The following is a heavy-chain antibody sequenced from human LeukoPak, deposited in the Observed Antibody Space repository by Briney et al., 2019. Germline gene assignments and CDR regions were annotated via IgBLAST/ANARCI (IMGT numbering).Heavy chain of an antibody. V-gene: IGHV1-18*01. D-gene: IGHD2-2*01. J-gene: IGHJ4*02. CDR1: GYTFTSYG. CDR2: ISAYNGNT. Sequence: GASVTVSCKASGYTFTSYGISWVRQAPGQGLEWMGWISAYNGNTNYAQKLQGRVTMTTDTSTSTAYMELRSLRSDDTAVYYCARDLDIIVVPADPFDYWGQGTLVTVSS. CDR3: ARDLDIIVVPADPFDY.